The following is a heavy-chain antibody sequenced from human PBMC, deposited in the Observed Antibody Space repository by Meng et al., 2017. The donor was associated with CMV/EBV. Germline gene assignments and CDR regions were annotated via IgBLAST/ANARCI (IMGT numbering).Heavy chain of an antibody. CDR2: ISSSGSTI. D-gene: IGHD3-3*01. CDR3: ARGQGSYYDFWSVNWFDP. J-gene: IGHJ5*02. Sequence: GESLKISCAASGFTFSSYEMNWVRQAPGKGLEWVSYISSSGSTIYYADSVKGRFTISRDNAKNSLYLQMNSLRAEDTAVYYCARGQGSYYDFWSVNWFDPWDQGTLVTVSS. V-gene: IGHV3-48*03. CDR1: GFTFSSYE.